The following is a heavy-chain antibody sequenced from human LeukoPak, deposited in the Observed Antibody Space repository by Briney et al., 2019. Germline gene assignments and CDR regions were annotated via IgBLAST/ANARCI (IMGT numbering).Heavy chain of an antibody. J-gene: IGHJ6*02. CDR3: ARERYYYDSSGYSLSYYYYGMDV. CDR1: GGSISSYY. Sequence: SETLSLTRTVSGGSISSYYWSWIRQPPGKGLEWIGYIYYSGSTNYNPSLKSRVTISVDTSKNQFSLKLSSVTAADTAVYYCARERYYYDSSGYSLSYYYYGMDVWGQGTTVTVSS. D-gene: IGHD3-22*01. V-gene: IGHV4-59*01. CDR2: IYYSGST.